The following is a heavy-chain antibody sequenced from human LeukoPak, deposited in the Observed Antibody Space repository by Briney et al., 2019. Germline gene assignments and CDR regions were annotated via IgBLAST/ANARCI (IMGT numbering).Heavy chain of an antibody. J-gene: IGHJ4*02. V-gene: IGHV4-59*02. CDR3: ARIHRYCSGGACYVLDN. Sequence: SETPSLTCVVSGGSVSGYYWGWIRQPPGRGLEWIGYVYYSGSTNYNPSFKSRITISVDTSRNQFSLQLSSVTAADTAVYYCARIHRYCSGGACYVLDNWGQGTLVAVSS. D-gene: IGHD2-15*01. CDR1: GGSVSGYY. CDR2: VYYSGST.